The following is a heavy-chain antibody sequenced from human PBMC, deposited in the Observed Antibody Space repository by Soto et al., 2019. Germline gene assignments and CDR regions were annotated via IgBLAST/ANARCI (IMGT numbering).Heavy chain of an antibody. J-gene: IGHJ4*02. CDR3: ARESEDLTSNFDY. CDR1: GFTFSSYE. V-gene: IGHV3-48*03. Sequence: SLRLSCAASGFTFSSYEMNWVRQAPGKGLEWVSYISTSGSTIYYVDSVKGRFTISRDNADNSLYLEMNSLRAEDTAVYYCARESEDLTSNFDYWGQGTLVTVSS. CDR2: ISTSGSTI.